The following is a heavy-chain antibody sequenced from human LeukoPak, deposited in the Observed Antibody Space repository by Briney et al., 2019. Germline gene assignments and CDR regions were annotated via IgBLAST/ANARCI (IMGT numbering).Heavy chain of an antibody. D-gene: IGHD3-10*01. CDR3: ARASSSYGSGLSYIDY. CDR1: VYIFANHG. CDR2: INTDNGDT. J-gene: IGHJ4*02. Sequence: ASVKVSCKASVYIFANHGFTWVRQAPGQGLEWMGWINTDNGDTNYAQKVQDRVTLTTDASTKTAYMELRSLSSDDTAFYYCARASSSYGSGLSYIDYWGQGTLVTISS. V-gene: IGHV1-18*01.